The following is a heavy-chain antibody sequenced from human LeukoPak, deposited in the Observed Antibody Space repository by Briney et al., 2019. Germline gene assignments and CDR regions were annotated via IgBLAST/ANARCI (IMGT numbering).Heavy chain of an antibody. V-gene: IGHV4-39*07. CDR1: GGSISGSSYY. Sequence: KSSETLSLTCTVSGGSISGSSYYWGWIRQPRGKGLEWIGSIYYSGSTYYNPSLKSRVTISVDTSKNQFSLKLSSVTAADTAVYYCAREGSGYSYGYSREYYYMDVWGKGTTVTVSS. D-gene: IGHD5-18*01. J-gene: IGHJ6*03. CDR2: IYYSGST. CDR3: AREGSGYSYGYSREYYYMDV.